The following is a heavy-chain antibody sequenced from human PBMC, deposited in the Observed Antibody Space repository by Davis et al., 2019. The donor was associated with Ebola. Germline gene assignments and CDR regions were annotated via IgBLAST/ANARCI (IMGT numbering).Heavy chain of an antibody. D-gene: IGHD5-18*01. Sequence: GESLKISCAASGFTFSRYGMHWVRQAPGKGLEWLAFNEFYADSVKGRFTISRDNAKNTLYLQMNSLRAEDTAVYYCARESYSSYYGMDVWGQGTTVTVSS. J-gene: IGHJ6*02. CDR3: ARESYSSYYGMDV. CDR1: GFTFSRYG. V-gene: IGHV3-30-5*02. CDR2: NE.